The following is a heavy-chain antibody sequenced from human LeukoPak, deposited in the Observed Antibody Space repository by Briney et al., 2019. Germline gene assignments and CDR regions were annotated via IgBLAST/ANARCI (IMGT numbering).Heavy chain of an antibody. Sequence: GGSLRLSCAASGFTFSSYSMNWVRQAPGKGLEWVSYISSSSSTIYYADSVKGRFTISRDNAKNSLYLQMNSLRAEDTAVYYCAMSSGWPDYWGQGTLVTASS. J-gene: IGHJ4*02. D-gene: IGHD6-19*01. V-gene: IGHV3-48*01. CDR1: GFTFSSYS. CDR2: ISSSSSTI. CDR3: AMSSGWPDY.